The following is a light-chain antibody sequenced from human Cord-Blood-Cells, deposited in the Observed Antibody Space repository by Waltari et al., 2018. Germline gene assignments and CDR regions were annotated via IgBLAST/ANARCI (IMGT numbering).Light chain of an antibody. CDR2: DAS. J-gene: IGKJ1*01. Sequence: IQMTQSPSTLSASVGDRVTITCRASQIISSWLAWYQQKPGKAPKLLIYDASSLESGVPSRFSGSGSGTEFTLTISSLQPDDFATYYCQQYNSFSWTFGQGTKVEIK. V-gene: IGKV1-5*01. CDR3: QQYNSFSWT. CDR1: QIISSW.